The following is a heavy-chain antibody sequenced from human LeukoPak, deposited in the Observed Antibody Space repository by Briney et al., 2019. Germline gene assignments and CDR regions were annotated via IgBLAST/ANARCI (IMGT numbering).Heavy chain of an antibody. D-gene: IGHD2-2*01. J-gene: IGHJ4*02. CDR3: GRSSRPLDCFDY. V-gene: IGHV1-2*06. CDR2: INPNSGVT. CDR1: GYTFTGYY. Sequence: ASVKVSCKASGYTFTGYYIHWLRQAPGQGLEWLGRINPNSGVTSYAQAFQDRVTLTRDPSISTAYIELSSPTSDDTAVYYCGRSSRPLDCFDYWGQGTLVTVSS.